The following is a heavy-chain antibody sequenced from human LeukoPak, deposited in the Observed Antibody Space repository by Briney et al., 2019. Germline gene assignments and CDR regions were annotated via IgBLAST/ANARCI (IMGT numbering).Heavy chain of an antibody. Sequence: GGSLRPSCEASPFGHYWIHWVRQVPRTGLGWLSRVSPDGTTTTHADSVKGRFTISRDNAKSTLYLQMNSLSAEDTAVYYCAGECDPTMCAGSSPDHWGQGILVTVSS. CDR3: AGECDPTMCAGSSPDH. CDR2: VSPDGTTT. V-gene: IGHV3-74*01. CDR1: PFGHYW. J-gene: IGHJ4*02. D-gene: IGHD5-24*01.